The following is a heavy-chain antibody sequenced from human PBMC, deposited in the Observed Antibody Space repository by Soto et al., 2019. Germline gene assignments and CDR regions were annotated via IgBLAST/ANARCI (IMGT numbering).Heavy chain of an antibody. CDR2: INGDGSST. CDR3: ARDLFPPSGSLADY. Sequence: GGSLRLSCAASGFTFSSYWMHWVRQPPGKGLVWVSRINGDGSSTNYADSVKGRFTISRDNAKNTLYLQMNSLRAEDTAVYYCARDLFPPSGSLADYWGQGTLVTVSS. CDR1: GFTFSSYW. D-gene: IGHD1-26*01. V-gene: IGHV3-74*01. J-gene: IGHJ4*02.